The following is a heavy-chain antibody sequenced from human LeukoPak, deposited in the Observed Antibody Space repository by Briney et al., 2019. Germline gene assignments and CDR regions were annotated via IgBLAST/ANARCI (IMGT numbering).Heavy chain of an antibody. CDR3: ARDLSSGWLRLHY. D-gene: IGHD6-19*01. V-gene: IGHV1-69*04. CDR2: IIPILGIA. J-gene: IGHJ4*02. CDR1: GGTFSSYA. Sequence: SVKVSCKAPGGTFSSYAISWVRQAPGQGLEWMGRIIPILGIANYAQKFQGRVTITADKSTSTAYMELSSLRSEDTAVYYCARDLSSGWLRLHYWGQGTLVTVSS.